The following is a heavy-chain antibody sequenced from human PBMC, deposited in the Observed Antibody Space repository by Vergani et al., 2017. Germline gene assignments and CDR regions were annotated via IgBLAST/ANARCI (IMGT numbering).Heavy chain of an antibody. J-gene: IGHJ6*03. CDR1: GFTFSSYR. V-gene: IGHV3-30*18. CDR2: ISYDGSNK. Sequence: QVQLVESGGGVVQPGRSLRLSCAASGFTFSSYRMHWVRQAPGKGLEWVAVISYDGSNKYYADSVKGRFTISRDNSKNTLYLQMNSLRAEDTAVYYCAKDGRYCSGGSCLKGYMDVWGKGTTVTVSS. CDR3: AKDGRYCSGGSCLKGYMDV. D-gene: IGHD2-15*01.